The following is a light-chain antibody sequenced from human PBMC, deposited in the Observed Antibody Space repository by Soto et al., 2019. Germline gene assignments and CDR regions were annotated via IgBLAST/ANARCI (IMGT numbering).Light chain of an antibody. CDR1: QTISIF. CDR3: QQLNSYPLT. J-gene: IGKJ5*01. V-gene: IGKV1-9*01. Sequence: EIQMTQFPSPMSASVGDRVPITGRASQTISIFLNWYQQKPGKAPKLLIYAASTLQGGVPSRFSGSGSGTEFTLTISSLQPEDFATYYCQQLNSYPLTFGQGTRLEIK. CDR2: AAS.